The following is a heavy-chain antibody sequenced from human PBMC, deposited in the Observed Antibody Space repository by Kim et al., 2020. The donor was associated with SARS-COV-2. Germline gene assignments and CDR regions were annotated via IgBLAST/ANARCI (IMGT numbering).Heavy chain of an antibody. Sequence: SETLSLTCAVYGASFSGHYWSWIRQPPQKGLEWIGEINHSGSINYNPSLKSRVTISTDRSKRQFSLKLTSVTAADTAVYYCARGTWAIRFDSLGQGTLVTVSS. D-gene: IGHD3-16*01. CDR1: GASFSGHY. V-gene: IGHV4-34*01. CDR2: INHSGSI. CDR3: ARGTWAIRFDS. J-gene: IGHJ4*02.